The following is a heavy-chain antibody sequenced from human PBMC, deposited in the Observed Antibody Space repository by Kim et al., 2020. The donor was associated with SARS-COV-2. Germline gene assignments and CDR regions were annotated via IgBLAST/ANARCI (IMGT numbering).Heavy chain of an antibody. CDR1: GFTFSSYA. Sequence: GGSLRLSCAASGFTFSSYAMHWVRQAPGKGLEWVAVISYDGSNKYYADSVKGRFTISRDNSKNTLYLQMNSLRAEDTAVYYCARASGTEGGYYFDYWGQG. D-gene: IGHD6-13*01. CDR3: ARASGTEGGYYFDY. CDR2: ISYDGSNK. V-gene: IGHV3-30-3*01. J-gene: IGHJ4*02.